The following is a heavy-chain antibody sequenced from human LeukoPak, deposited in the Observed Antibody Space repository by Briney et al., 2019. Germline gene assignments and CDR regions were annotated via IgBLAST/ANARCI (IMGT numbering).Heavy chain of an antibody. CDR3: ARAFYGDYGY. Sequence: SQTLSLTCTVSGGSISSGGYYWSWIRQPPGKGLEWIGEINHSGSTNYNPSLKSRVTISVDTSKNQFSLKLSSVTAADTAVYYCARAFYGDYGYWGQGTLVTVSS. CDR1: GGSISSGGYY. J-gene: IGHJ4*02. V-gene: IGHV4-30-2*01. D-gene: IGHD4-17*01. CDR2: INHSGST.